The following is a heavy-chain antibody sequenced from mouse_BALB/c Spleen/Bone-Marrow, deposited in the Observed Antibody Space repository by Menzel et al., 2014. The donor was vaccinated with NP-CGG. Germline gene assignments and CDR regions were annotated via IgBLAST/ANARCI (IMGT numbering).Heavy chain of an antibody. V-gene: IGHV1-54*01. D-gene: IGHD4-1*01. CDR3: ARNANWLFTY. CDR1: GYDFTSYL. Sequence: VQLQQSGAEVVRPGTSVKVSCKASGYDFTSYLIEWIKQRPGQGLEWIGVINPGSGGSNYNEKFTGKATLTVDKSSSTAYMQLSSLTSDDSAVYFCARNANWLFTYWRQGTLVTVSA. J-gene: IGHJ3*01. CDR2: INPGSGGS.